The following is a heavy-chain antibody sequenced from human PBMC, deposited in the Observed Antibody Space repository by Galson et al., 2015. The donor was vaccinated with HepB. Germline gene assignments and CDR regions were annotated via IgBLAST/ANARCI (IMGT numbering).Heavy chain of an antibody. J-gene: IGHJ4*02. V-gene: IGHV4-34*01. CDR1: GGSFSDYN. D-gene: IGHD6-19*01. CDR3: ATGWRGSGRWGGGVY. CDR2: INHSGST. Sequence: SETLSLTCAVFGGSFSDYNWTWIRQPPGKGLEWIGEINHSGSTSYNPSLKSRVSMLVDTSKRQFSLKVTSVTAADTAVYYCATGWRGSGRWGGGVYWGQGALVTVSP.